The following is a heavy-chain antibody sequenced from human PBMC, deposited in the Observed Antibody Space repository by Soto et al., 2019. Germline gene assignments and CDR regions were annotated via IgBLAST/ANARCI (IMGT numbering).Heavy chain of an antibody. V-gene: IGHV1-18*01. J-gene: IGHJ6*03. CDR1: GYTFTSYG. D-gene: IGHD3-10*01. CDR3: AREYCSGRYCTFGLSIYYYYYMDV. Sequence: ASVKVSCKASGYTFTSYGISWVRQAPGQGLEWMGWISAYNGNTNYAQKLQGRITMTTDTSTSTAYMELRSLRSDDTAVYYCAREYCSGRYCTFGLSIYYYYYMDVWGKGTTVTVSS. CDR2: ISAYNGNT.